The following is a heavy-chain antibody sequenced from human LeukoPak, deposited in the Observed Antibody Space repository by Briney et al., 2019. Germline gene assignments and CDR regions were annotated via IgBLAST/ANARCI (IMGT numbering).Heavy chain of an antibody. CDR1: GYSFTSYW. J-gene: IGHJ5*02. D-gene: IGHD2-2*01. Sequence: KPGESLKISCKGSGYSFTSYWIGWVRQMPGKGLEWMGIIYPGDSDTRYSPSFQGQVTISADKSISTAYLQWSSLKASDTTMYYCASQCSSTSCYGGGLDPWGQGTLVTVSS. CDR3: ASQCSSTSCYGGGLDP. CDR2: IYPGDSDT. V-gene: IGHV5-51*01.